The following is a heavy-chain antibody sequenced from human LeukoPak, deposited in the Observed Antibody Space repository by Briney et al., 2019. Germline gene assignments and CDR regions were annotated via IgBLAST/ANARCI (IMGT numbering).Heavy chain of an antibody. CDR2: INPHSGDT. V-gene: IGHV1-2*02. CDR1: GYTFTSYG. D-gene: IGHD3-16*01. CDR3: AREEGGFDAFDI. J-gene: IGHJ3*02. Sequence: ASVKVSCKASGYTFTSYGISWVRQAPGQGLEWMGWINPHSGDTSYAQNFQGRVTMTRDTSISTVYMELSRLRSDDTAVYYCAREEGGFDAFDIWGQGTMVTVSS.